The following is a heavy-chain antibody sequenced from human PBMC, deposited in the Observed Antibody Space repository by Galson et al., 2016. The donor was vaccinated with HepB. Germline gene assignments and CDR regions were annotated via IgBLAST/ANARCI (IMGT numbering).Heavy chain of an antibody. CDR3: AHARNDYCGLYFAS. CDR2: INYSGST. V-gene: IGHV4-39*01. CDR1: GGSIARNIYY. Sequence: SETLSLTCTVSGGSIARNIYYWGWTRQPPGKGPEWIGKINYSGSTFYNLSLNSRVTIPVYPSKNQFYLNLRSWTAADTAVYYCAHARNDYCGLYFASWRQGTLVTVSS. J-gene: IGHJ4*02. D-gene: IGHD4-23*01.